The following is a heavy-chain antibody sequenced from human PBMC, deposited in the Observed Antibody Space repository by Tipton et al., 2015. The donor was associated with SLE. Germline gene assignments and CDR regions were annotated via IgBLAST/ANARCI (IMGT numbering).Heavy chain of an antibody. Sequence: LRLSCTVSGGSISSSSYYWGWIRQPPGKGLEWIGSIYYSGTTYYNPSLQSRVTISVDTSKNQFSLKLSSLRSEDTAVYYCASWADSSSWPFDYWGQGTLVTVSS. J-gene: IGHJ4*02. CDR3: ASWADSSSWPFDY. D-gene: IGHD6-13*01. CDR2: IYYSGTT. V-gene: IGHV4-39*07. CDR1: GGSISSSSYY.